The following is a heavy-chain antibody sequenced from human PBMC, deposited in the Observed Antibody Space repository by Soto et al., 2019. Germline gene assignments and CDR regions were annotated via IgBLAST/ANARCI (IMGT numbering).Heavy chain of an antibody. Sequence: EVQVVESGGGLVQPGRSLRLSCAASGFIFEDYAMHWVRQAPGKGLEWVSGISWNSVSIEYANSVTGRFTISRDNAKNSLYLKMNNLRTEDTALYYCARGLSYGLGSYVLFDAFDTWGQGTRVTVSS. D-gene: IGHD3-10*01. CDR2: ISWNSVSI. CDR3: ARGLSYGLGSYVLFDAFDT. V-gene: IGHV3-9*01. J-gene: IGHJ3*02. CDR1: GFIFEDYA.